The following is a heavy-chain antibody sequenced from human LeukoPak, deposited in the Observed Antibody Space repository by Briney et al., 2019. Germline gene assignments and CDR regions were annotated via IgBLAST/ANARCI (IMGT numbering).Heavy chain of an antibody. CDR2: IIPIFGTA. CDR3: ARGQRRSGWYRLAYYFDY. V-gene: IGHV1-69*13. J-gene: IGHJ4*02. D-gene: IGHD6-19*01. CDR1: GGTFSSYA. Sequence: ASVKVSCKASGGTFSSYAISWVRQAPGQGLEWMGGIIPIFGTANYAQKFQGRVTITADESTSTAYMELSSLRSEDTAVYYCARGQRRSGWYRLAYYFDYWGQGTLVTVSS.